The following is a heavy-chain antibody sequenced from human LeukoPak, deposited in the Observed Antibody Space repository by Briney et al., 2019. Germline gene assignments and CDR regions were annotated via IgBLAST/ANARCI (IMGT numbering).Heavy chain of an antibody. CDR2: ISSSSSYI. D-gene: IGHD2-2*01. Sequence: PGGSLRLSCAASGFTFSSYSMNWVRQAPGKGLEWVSSISSSSSYIYYADSVKGRFTISRDNAKSSLYLQMNSLRAEDTAVYYCARVWCSSTSCQYDDYWGQGTLVTVSS. V-gene: IGHV3-21*01. CDR1: GFTFSSYS. J-gene: IGHJ4*02. CDR3: ARVWCSSTSCQYDDY.